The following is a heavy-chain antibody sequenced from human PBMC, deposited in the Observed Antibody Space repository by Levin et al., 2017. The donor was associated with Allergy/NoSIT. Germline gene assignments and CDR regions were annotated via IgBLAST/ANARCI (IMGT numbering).Heavy chain of an antibody. Sequence: SQTLSLTCPVSGGSISNYYWVWVRQSPGKGLEWLGYISYTANTDYNPSLKGRVTILLDTSKDQFSLKLSSVTAADTAVYYCARNRYDYGDYFDYWGQGILVTVSS. D-gene: IGHD4-17*01. CDR1: GGSISNYY. V-gene: IGHV4-59*01. CDR2: ISYTANT. J-gene: IGHJ4*02. CDR3: ARNRYDYGDYFDY.